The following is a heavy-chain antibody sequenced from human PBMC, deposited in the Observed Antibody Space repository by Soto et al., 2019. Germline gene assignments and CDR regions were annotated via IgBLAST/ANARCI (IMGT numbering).Heavy chain of an antibody. CDR1: GYTFTSYG. V-gene: IGHV1-18*01. J-gene: IGHJ4*02. D-gene: IGHD6-13*01. CDR3: ARVGAIAPAEGDY. Sequence: QIQLVQSGTEVREPGASVKVSCQASGYTFTSYGIIWVRQAPGQGLELRGWFSGYNNNKNYAQKYQARVTMTTDTSTRTAYMELRSLRSDDTAVYYCARVGAIAPAEGDYWGQGTLVTVSS. CDR2: FSGYNNNK.